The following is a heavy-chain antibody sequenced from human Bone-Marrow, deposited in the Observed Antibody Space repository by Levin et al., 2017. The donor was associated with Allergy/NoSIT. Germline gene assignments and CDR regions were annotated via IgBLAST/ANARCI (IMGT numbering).Heavy chain of an antibody. CDR3: VRQLWGRTWRNAVTTFGLAF. D-gene: IGHD3-10*02. Sequence: GESLKISCEGSGYSFPNYWIGWVRQMPGKGLEWMGIIFPGDSDTRYSPSFQSQVTIPADKSINTAYLQWNSLRASETAIDYCVRQLWGRTWRNAVTTFGLAFWGQGTLVTVSS. CDR1: GYSFPNYW. V-gene: IGHV5-51*01. J-gene: IGHJ4*02. CDR2: IFPGDSDT.